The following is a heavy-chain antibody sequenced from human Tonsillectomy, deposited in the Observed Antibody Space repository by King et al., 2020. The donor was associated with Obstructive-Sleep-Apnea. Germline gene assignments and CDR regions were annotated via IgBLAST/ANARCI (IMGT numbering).Heavy chain of an antibody. CDR2: IYYSGST. J-gene: IGHJ5*02. CDR3: ARSLGGNIVVVPAAIGAYNWFDP. CDR1: GGSISSSSYY. V-gene: IGHV4-39*07. D-gene: IGHD2-2*01. Sequence: QLQESGPGLVKPSETLSLTCTVSGGSISSSSYYWGWIRQPPGKGLEWIGRIYYSGSTYYNPSLKSRGTISVDTSKNQFSLKLSSVTAADTAVYYCARSLGGNIVVVPAAIGAYNWFDPWGQGTLVTVSS.